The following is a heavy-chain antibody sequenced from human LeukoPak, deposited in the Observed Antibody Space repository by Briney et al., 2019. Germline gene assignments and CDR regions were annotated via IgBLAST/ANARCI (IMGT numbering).Heavy chain of an antibody. CDR3: TRRGDSRAYDFYMDV. CDR2: ISGSGGST. V-gene: IGHV3-23*01. Sequence: PGGSLRLSCAASGFTFSSYAMNWVRQAPGKGLDWVSGISGSGGSTYYADSVKGRFTISRDDSKNTAYLQMNSLKTEDTAVYYCTRRGDSRAYDFYMDVWGKGTTVTVSS. D-gene: IGHD4-17*01. CDR1: GFTFSSYA. J-gene: IGHJ6*03.